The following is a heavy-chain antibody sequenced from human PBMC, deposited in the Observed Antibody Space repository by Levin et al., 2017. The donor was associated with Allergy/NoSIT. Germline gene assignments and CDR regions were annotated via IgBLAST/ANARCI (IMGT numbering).Heavy chain of an antibody. V-gene: IGHV4-4*02. J-gene: IGHJ4*02. CDR3: ATVEGLFCSGVSCSYSFHY. Sequence: GTLSLTCAVSGGSISTDNWWSWIRQPPGKGLEWIGEIYRSGDTNHNPSLRSRVTMSVDKSKNHFSLKLSSVTAPDTAVYYCATVEGLFCSGVSCSYSFHYWGQGALVTVSS. D-gene: IGHD3-9*01. CDR2: IYRSGDT. CDR1: GGSISTDNW.